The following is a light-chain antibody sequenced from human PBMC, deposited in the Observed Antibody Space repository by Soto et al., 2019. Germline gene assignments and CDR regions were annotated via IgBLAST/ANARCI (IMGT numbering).Light chain of an antibody. CDR3: QQYGSSST. CDR1: QSLTTRY. Sequence: EIVLTQSPCTLSLFPGERATLSFRASQSLTTRYLAWYQQKPGQAPRLLIYGASSRATGIPDRFRGSGSGKAFTLTLSRQEAEEFAVYSCQQYGSSSTFGQGTRMDIK. V-gene: IGKV3-20*01. J-gene: IGKJ5*01. CDR2: GAS.